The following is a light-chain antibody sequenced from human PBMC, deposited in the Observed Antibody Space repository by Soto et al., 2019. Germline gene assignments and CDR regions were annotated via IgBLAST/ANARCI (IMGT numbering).Light chain of an antibody. V-gene: IGKV1-39*01. CDR2: AAS. Sequence: DIQMTQPPSSLSASLGDRVTITCRASKSIRSYLTWYQQKPGKAPKLLIYAASSLQSGVPSRFSGSGSGTDFTLTISSLQPEDFATYYCQQSYSTPFTFGPGTKVDIK. CDR3: QQSYSTPFT. J-gene: IGKJ3*01. CDR1: KSIRSY.